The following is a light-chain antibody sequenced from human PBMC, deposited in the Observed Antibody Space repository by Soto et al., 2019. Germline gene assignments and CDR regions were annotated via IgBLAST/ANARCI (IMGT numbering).Light chain of an antibody. V-gene: IGKV3-20*01. Sequence: IVMTQSPASLCVSVGERATLCCRSGQTVHTNLAWFQQKPGQAPQLLLYGASPRDAGVPDRFSGSGSGTDFTLTISRLEPADYAVYYCQQYGSSPQRTFGQGTKVDI. CDR1: QTVHTN. CDR3: QQYGSSPQRT. J-gene: IGKJ1*01. CDR2: GAS.